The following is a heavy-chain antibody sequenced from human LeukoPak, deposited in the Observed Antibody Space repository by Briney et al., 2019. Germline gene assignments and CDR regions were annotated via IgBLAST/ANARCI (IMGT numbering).Heavy chain of an antibody. CDR3: ARGEVAVQYYFES. J-gene: IGHJ4*02. CDR1: GFTITNYA. D-gene: IGHD3-22*01. Sequence: GGSLRLSCAASGFTITNYAMSWVRQGPGKGLEWVSGLSTSPRYADSVRGRFTVSRDHSTNTLYLQMNRLRAEDTAVYYCARGEVAVQYYFESWGQRTLVTLSS. CDR2: LSTSPR. V-gene: IGHV3-23*01.